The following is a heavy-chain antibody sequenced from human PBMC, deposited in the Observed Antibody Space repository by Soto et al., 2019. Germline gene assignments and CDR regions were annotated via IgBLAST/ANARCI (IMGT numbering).Heavy chain of an antibody. V-gene: IGHV4-30-2*01. J-gene: IGHJ4*02. Sequence: TLSRTCSISGASITYGGYSWSWIRQTPGKGLEWIGYINHLETTFYNPSFESRLTLSIDRTKNQFSLNLNSMSAADRAVYFCARGGGSDSFDYWGQGILVTVSS. CDR3: ARGGGSDSFDY. CDR2: INHLETT. D-gene: IGHD1-26*01. CDR1: GASITYGGYS.